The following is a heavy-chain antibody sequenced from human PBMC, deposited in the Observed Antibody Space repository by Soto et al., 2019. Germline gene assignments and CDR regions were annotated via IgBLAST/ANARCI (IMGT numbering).Heavy chain of an antibody. CDR2: INHSGST. Sequence: SETLSLTCAVYGGSFSGYYWSWIRQPPGKGLEWIGEINHSGSTNYNPSLKSRVTISVDTSKNQFSLKLSSVTAADTAVYYCARAEDDHNFDYWAQRTLVTVSS. J-gene: IGHJ4*02. D-gene: IGHD1-1*01. V-gene: IGHV4-34*01. CDR1: GGSFSGYY. CDR3: ARAEDDHNFDY.